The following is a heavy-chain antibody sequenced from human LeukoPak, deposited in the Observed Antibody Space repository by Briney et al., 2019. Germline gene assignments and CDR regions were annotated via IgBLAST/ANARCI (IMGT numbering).Heavy chain of an antibody. CDR2: ISSSGSTI. D-gene: IGHD6-19*01. J-gene: IGHJ4*02. CDR1: GSTFSDYY. V-gene: IGHV3-11*01. Sequence: GGSLRLSCAASGSTFSDYYMSWIRQAPGKGLERVSYISSSGSTIYYADSVKGRFTISRDNAKNSLYLQMNSPRAEDTAVYYCARGYSLAVVFDYWGQGTLVTVSS. CDR3: ARGYSLAVVFDY.